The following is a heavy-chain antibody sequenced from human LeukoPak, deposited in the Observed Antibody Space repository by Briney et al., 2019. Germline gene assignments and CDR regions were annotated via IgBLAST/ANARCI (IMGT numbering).Heavy chain of an antibody. D-gene: IGHD1-26*01. V-gene: IGHV3-21*01. CDR1: GFTFSSYS. CDR3: AREGSYYPFDY. Sequence: PGGSLRLSCAASGFTFSSYSLNWVRQAPGKGLEWVSSISTSSSYIYYADSVKGRFTISRDNAKNSLYLQMNSLRAEDTAVYYCAREGSYYPFDYWGQGTLVTVSS. CDR2: ISTSSSYI. J-gene: IGHJ4*02.